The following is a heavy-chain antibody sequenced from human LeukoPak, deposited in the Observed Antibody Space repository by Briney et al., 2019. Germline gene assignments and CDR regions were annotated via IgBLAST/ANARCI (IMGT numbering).Heavy chain of an antibody. V-gene: IGHV3-23*01. J-gene: IGHJ6*03. CDR2: ISGSGGST. D-gene: IGHD2-15*01. Sequence: GGSLRLSCAASGFTFSSYGMSWVRQAPGKGLEWVSAISGSGGSTYYADSVKGRFTISRDNSKNTLYLQMNSLRAEDTAVYYCAKVGDCSGGSCYSGSYYYMDVWGKGTTVTVSS. CDR1: GFTFSSYG. CDR3: AKVGDCSGGSCYSGSYYYMDV.